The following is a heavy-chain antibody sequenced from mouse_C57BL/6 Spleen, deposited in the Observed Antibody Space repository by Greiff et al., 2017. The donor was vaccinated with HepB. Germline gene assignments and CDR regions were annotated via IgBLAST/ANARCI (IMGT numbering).Heavy chain of an antibody. CDR1: GYTFTSYW. J-gene: IGHJ3*01. CDR3: ARELNFYGSSYEAY. V-gene: IGHV1-50*01. D-gene: IGHD1-1*01. CDR2: IDPSDSYT. Sequence: VQLQQPGAELVKPGASVKLSCKASGYTFTSYWMQWVKQRPGQGLEWIGEIDPSDSYTNYNQKFKGKATLTVDTSSSTAYMQLSSLTSEDSAVYYCARELNFYGSSYEAYWGQGTLVTVSA.